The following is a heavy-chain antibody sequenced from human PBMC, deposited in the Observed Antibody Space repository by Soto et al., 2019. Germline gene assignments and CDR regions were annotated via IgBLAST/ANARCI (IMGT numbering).Heavy chain of an antibody. CDR2: ISYDGSNK. CDR3: ARDRMSLLDIVLVPAAPLDYFDY. J-gene: IGHJ4*02. D-gene: IGHD2-2*03. V-gene: IGHV3-30-3*01. CDR1: GFTFSSYA. Sequence: GGSLRLSCAASGFTFSSYAMHWVRQAPGKGLEWVAVISYDGSNKYYADSVKGRFTISRDNSKNTLYLQMNSLRAEDTAVYYCARDRMSLLDIVLVPAAPLDYFDYWGQGTLVTVSS.